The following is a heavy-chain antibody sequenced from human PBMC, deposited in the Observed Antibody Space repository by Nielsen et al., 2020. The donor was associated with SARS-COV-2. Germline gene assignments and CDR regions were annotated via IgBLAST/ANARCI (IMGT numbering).Heavy chain of an antibody. CDR1: GFTFSSYE. Sequence: GESLKISCAASGFTFSSYEMNWVRQAPGKGLEWVSYISSSGSTIYYADSVKGRFTISRDNAKNSLHLQMNSLRAEDTAVYYCASLYSYGSQMGFDYWGQGTLVTVSS. CDR2: ISSSGSTI. CDR3: ASLYSYGSQMGFDY. J-gene: IGHJ4*02. D-gene: IGHD5-18*01. V-gene: IGHV3-48*03.